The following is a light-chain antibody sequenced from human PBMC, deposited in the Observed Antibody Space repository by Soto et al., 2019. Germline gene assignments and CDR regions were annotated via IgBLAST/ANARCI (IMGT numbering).Light chain of an antibody. CDR3: SSYTSSSTRA. CDR1: SSDVGGYNY. V-gene: IGLV2-14*01. CDR2: EVS. Sequence: QSALTQPASVSGSPGQSITISCTGTSSDVGGYNYVSWYQQHPGEAPKLMIYEVSNRPTGVSNRFSGSKSGNTASLTISGLQAEDEADYYCSSYTSSSTRAFGGGTKLTVL. J-gene: IGLJ3*02.